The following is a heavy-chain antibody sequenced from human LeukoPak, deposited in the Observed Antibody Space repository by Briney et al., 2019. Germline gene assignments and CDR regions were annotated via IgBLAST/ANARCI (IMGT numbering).Heavy chain of an antibody. V-gene: IGHV1-2*02. CDR1: GYTFTGYY. J-gene: IGHJ3*02. CDR3: ARRRIPNRDAFDI. Sequence: ASVKVSCKASGYTFTGYYMHWVRQAPGQGLEWMGWINPNSGGTNYAQKFQGRVTMTRDTSISTAYMELSRLRSDDTAMYYCARRRIPNRDAFDIWAQGTMVTVSS. D-gene: IGHD1-14*01. CDR2: INPNSGGT.